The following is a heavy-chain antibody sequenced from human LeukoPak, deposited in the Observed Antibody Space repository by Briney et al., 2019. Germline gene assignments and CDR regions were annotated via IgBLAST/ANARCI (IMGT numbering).Heavy chain of an antibody. CDR1: GFTFSSYA. J-gene: IGHJ4*02. CDR3: AKDPDYYGSGSYYNLDYSDY. D-gene: IGHD3-10*01. V-gene: IGHV3-23*01. CDR2: ISGSGGST. Sequence: GGSLRLSCAASGFTFSSYAMSWVRQAPGKGLEWVSAISGSGGSTYYADSVKGRFTISRDNSKNTLYLQMNSLRAEDTAVYYCAKDPDYYGSGSYYNLDYSDYWGQGTLVTVSS.